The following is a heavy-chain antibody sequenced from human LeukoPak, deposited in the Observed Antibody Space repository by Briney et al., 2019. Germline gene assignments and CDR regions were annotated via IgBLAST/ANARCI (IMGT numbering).Heavy chain of an antibody. V-gene: IGHV1-2*02. D-gene: IGHD2-2*01. Sequence: ASVKVSCKASGYAFTGYHMHWVRQAPGQGLEWMGWINPNSGGTNYAQKFQGRVTMTRDTSISTAYMELSRLRSDDTAVYYCARGHGYCSSTSCSLGPVDYWGQGTLVTVSS. CDR2: INPNSGGT. J-gene: IGHJ4*02. CDR3: ARGHGYCSSTSCSLGPVDY. CDR1: GYAFTGYH.